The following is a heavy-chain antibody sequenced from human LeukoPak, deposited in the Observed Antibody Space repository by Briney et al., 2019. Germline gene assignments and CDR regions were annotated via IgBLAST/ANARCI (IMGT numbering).Heavy chain of an antibody. D-gene: IGHD1-1*01. J-gene: IGHJ4*02. CDR2: IWYDGSNK. Sequence: GGSLRLSCAASGFTFSSYGMHWVRQAPGKGLEWVAVIWYDGSNKYYADSVKGRFTISRDNSENLLYLQMTSLGAEDTAIYYCSKDLERHTVGYFDSWGQGVLVTVSS. CDR3: SKDLERHTVGYFDS. V-gene: IGHV3-33*06. CDR1: GFTFSSYG.